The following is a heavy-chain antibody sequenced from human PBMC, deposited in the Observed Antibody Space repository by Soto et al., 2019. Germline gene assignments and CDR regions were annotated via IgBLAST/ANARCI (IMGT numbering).Heavy chain of an antibody. CDR2: ISGSAGST. CDR1: GFTFSSYA. J-gene: IGHJ5*02. CDR3: AKVPSAVASTPWFDP. V-gene: IGHV3-23*01. D-gene: IGHD2-15*01. Sequence: DVQLLESGGGLVHPGGSLRLSCAASGFTFSSYAMNWVRQGPGKGLEWVSTISGSAGSTYYADSVKGRFTISRDNSKNTLYLQMDSLSVEDTAMYYCAKVPSAVASTPWFDPWGQGTLFTVSS.